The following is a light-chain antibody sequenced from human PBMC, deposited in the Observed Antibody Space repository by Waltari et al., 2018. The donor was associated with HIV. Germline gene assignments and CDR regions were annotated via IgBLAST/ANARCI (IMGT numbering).Light chain of an antibody. Sequence: EVVLTQSPGTLSLSPGEGATLSCRASQSVTSSYLAWYQQKSGQAPRLVIYGASNRATGIPDRFSGSGSGTDFTLTISRLEPEDFAVYYCQLYGSSPPRYTFGQGTKLEIK. CDR3: QLYGSSPPRYT. CDR2: GAS. J-gene: IGKJ2*01. CDR1: QSVTSSY. V-gene: IGKV3-20*01.